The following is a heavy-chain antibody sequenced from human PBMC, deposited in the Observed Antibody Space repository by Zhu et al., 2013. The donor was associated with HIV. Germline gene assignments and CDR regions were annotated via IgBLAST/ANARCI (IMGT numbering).Heavy chain of an antibody. V-gene: IGHV1-46*01. CDR3: ARGYDFWSGYYEDDYYYYGMDV. D-gene: IGHD3-3*01. J-gene: IGHJ6*02. CDR1: GYTFTSYY. Sequence: QVQLVQSGAEVKKPGASVKVSCKASGYTFTSYYMHWVRQAPGQGLEWMGIINPSGGSTSYAQKFQGRVTMTRDTSTSTVYMELSSLRSEDTAVYYCARGYDFWSGYYEDDYYYYGMDVWGQGTTVTVSS. CDR2: INPSGGST.